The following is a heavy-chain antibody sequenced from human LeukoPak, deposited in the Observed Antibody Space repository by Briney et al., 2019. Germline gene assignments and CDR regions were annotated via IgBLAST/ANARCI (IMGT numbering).Heavy chain of an antibody. D-gene: IGHD3-10*01. CDR3: ARGSGNSFDY. CDR2: ISSSSSAM. J-gene: IGHJ4*02. CDR1: GFTFSSYS. Sequence: PGGSLRLSWAASGFTFSSYSMSWVRQAPGKGLEWVSYISSSSSAMYYADSMKGRFTISRDNAKNSLYLQMNNLRDEDTAVYYCARGSGNSFDYWGQGALVTVSS. V-gene: IGHV3-48*02.